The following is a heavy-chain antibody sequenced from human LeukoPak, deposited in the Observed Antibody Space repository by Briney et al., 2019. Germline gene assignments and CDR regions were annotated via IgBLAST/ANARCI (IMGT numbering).Heavy chain of an antibody. CDR3: AKAIHCLSRPMGTGY. J-gene: IGHJ4*02. Sequence: GGPLRLSCAPSGFTFSRYGMHWVRQAPGKGLEWVAVISYDGSNKYYADSVKGRFTISRDNSKNTLYLQMKSLRAEDTAVYYYAKAIHCLSRPMGTGYWGQGTLVTVSS. V-gene: IGHV3-30*18. CDR1: GFTFSRYG. D-gene: IGHD3/OR15-3a*01. CDR2: ISYDGSNK.